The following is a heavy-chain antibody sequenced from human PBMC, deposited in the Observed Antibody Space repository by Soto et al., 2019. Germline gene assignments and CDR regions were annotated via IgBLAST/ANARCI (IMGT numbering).Heavy chain of an antibody. CDR3: ARAQSPAATFDY. J-gene: IGHJ4*02. V-gene: IGHV4-39*01. D-gene: IGHD6-13*01. CDR1: GGSISSSSYY. Sequence: SETLSLSCTVSGGSISSSSYYWGWIRQPPGKGLEWIGSIYYSGSTYYNPSLKSRVTISVDTSKNQFSLKLSSVTAADTAVYYCARAQSPAATFDYWGPGTLVTVSS. CDR2: IYYSGST.